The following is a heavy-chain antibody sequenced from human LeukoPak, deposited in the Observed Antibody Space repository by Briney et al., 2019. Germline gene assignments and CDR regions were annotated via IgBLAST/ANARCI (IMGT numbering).Heavy chain of an antibody. J-gene: IGHJ3*02. D-gene: IGHD3-10*01. CDR1: GYSFTSYW. V-gene: IGHV5-51*01. Sequence: GESLKISCKGSGYSFTSYWIGWVRQMPGKGLECMGIIYPGDSDTRYSPSFQGQVTISADKSISTAYLQWSSLRSEDTAVYYCARDLLYGSGRTDDAFDIWGQGTMVTVSS. CDR2: IYPGDSDT. CDR3: ARDLLYGSGRTDDAFDI.